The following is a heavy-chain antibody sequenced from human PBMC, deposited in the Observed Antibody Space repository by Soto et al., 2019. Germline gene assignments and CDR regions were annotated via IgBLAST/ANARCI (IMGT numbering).Heavy chain of an antibody. CDR2: INADGTST. J-gene: IGHJ4*02. CDR3: VKVLARGVGVPRFYFDS. Sequence: PGGSLRLSCAASGFTFSNSWMDWVRQVSGKGLEWVSRINADGTSTSYAGSVKGRFTISRDNAKNTLYLHVNSLRAEDTAVYYCVKVLARGVGVPRFYFDSWGQGALVTVSS. V-gene: IGHV3-74*01. CDR1: GFTFSNSW. D-gene: IGHD2-2*01.